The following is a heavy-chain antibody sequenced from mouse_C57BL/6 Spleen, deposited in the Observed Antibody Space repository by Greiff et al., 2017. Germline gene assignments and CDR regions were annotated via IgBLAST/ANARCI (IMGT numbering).Heavy chain of an antibody. CDR3: SRQGDGYPYAMDY. D-gene: IGHD2-3*01. CDR2: IWSDGST. Sequence: VKLLESGPGLVAPSQSLSITCTVSGFSLTSYGVHWVRQPPGKGLEWLVVIWSDGSTTYNSALKSSLSISKDNSKSQVFLKMNSLQTDDTAMYXCSRQGDGYPYAMDYWGQGTSVTVSS. J-gene: IGHJ4*01. V-gene: IGHV2-6-1*01. CDR1: GFSLTSYG.